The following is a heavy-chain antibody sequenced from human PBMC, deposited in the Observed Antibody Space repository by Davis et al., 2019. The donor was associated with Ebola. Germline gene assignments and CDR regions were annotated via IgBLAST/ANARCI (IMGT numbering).Heavy chain of an antibody. CDR2: INPNSGGT. V-gene: IGHV1-2*06. D-gene: IGHD2-15*01. Sequence: ASVKVSCKASGYTFTGYYMHWVRQAPGQGLEWMGQINPNSGGTNYAQKFQGRVTMTRDTSISTAYMELSRLRSDDTAVYYCAREIVVVVAATGYYYYGMDVWGKGTTVTVSS. CDR3: AREIVVVVAATGYYYYGMDV. J-gene: IGHJ6*04. CDR1: GYTFTGYY.